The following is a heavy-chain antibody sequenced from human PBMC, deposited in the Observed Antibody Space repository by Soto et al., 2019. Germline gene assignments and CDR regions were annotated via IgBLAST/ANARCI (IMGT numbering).Heavy chain of an antibody. V-gene: IGHV1-46*01. Sequence: ASVKVSCKASGYTFASYYMHWVRQAPGQGLEWMGIINPSGGSTSYAQKFQGRVTMTRDTSTSTVYMELSSLRSEDTAVYYCARPGTMVGNWFDPWGQGTLVTAPQ. CDR1: GYTFASYY. CDR2: INPSGGST. CDR3: ARPGTMVGNWFDP. D-gene: IGHD3-10*01. J-gene: IGHJ5*02.